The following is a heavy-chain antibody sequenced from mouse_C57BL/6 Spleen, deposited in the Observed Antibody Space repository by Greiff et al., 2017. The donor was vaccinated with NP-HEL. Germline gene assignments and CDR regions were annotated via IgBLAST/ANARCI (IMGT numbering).Heavy chain of an antibody. D-gene: IGHD1-1*01. CDR1: GFTFSSYG. CDR2: ISSGGSYT. CDR3: ARGEYGSSFAWFAY. J-gene: IGHJ3*01. V-gene: IGHV5-6*02. Sequence: EVKLVESGGDLVKPGGSLKLSCAASGFTFSSYGMSWVRQTPDKRLEWVATISSGGSYTYYPDSVKGRFTISRDNAKNTLYLQMSSLKSEDTAMYYCARGEYGSSFAWFAYWGQGTLVTVSA.